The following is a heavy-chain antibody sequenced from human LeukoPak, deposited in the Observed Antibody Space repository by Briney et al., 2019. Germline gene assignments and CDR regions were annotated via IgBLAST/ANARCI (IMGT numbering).Heavy chain of an antibody. CDR1: GGSISSSSYY. CDR2: IYYSGST. J-gene: IGHJ4*02. CDR3: ARDQAGYYFDC. V-gene: IGHV4-39*07. Sequence: PSETLSLTCTVSGGSISSSSYYWGWIRQPPGKGLEWIGSIYYSGSTYYNPSLKSRVTISVDTSKNQFSLKLSSVTAADTAVYYCARDQAGYYFDCWGQGTLVTVSS.